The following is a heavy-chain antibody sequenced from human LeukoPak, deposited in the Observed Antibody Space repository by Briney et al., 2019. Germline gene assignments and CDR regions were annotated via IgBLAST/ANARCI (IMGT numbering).Heavy chain of an antibody. CDR1: VYTFPAYV. J-gene: IGHJ3*02. CDR3: ARGGSYLDSNIDFDI. D-gene: IGHD2/OR15-2a*01. Sequence: ASVKASCKPSVYTFPAYVMPWVRQAPGQGLEWMGWINPNSGGTNYAQKFQGRVTMTRDTSISTAYMELSRLRSDDTAVYYCARGGSYLDSNIDFDIRGQGTMVTVSS. CDR2: INPNSGGT. V-gene: IGHV1-2*02.